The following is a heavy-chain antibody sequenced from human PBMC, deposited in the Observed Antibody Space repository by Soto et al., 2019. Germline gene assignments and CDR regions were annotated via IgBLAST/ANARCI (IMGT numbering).Heavy chain of an antibody. Sequence: GGSLRLSCAVSGFTFSNAWMSWVRQAPGKGLEWVARIKNKADGGTTDYAAPVQGRFAISRDDSKNTLYLQMNSLKTEDAAVYYCTTDDPINKYWGQGTLVTVPQ. CDR2: IKNKADGGTT. V-gene: IGHV3-15*01. J-gene: IGHJ4*02. CDR1: GFTFSNAW. CDR3: TTDDPINKY.